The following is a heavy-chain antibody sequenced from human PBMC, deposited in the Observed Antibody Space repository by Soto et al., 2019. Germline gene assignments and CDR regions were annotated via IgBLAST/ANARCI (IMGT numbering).Heavy chain of an antibody. CDR1: GGTFSTYA. CDR2: IIPIFGTP. V-gene: IGHV1-69*12. J-gene: IGHJ2*01. Sequence: QVQLVQSGAAVKKPGSSVKASCKASGGTFSTYAISWVRQAPGQGLEWMGGIIPIFGTPNYAQKFQGRVTITADESTSTADMELSRLTSEDTAIYYCAQTLGLAVTGPGRFDLWGRGTLVTVSS. D-gene: IGHD6-19*01. CDR3: AQTLGLAVTGPGRFDL.